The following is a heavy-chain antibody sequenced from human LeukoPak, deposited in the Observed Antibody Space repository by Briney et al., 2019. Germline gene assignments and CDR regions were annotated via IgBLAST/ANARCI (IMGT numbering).Heavy chain of an antibody. V-gene: IGHV1-69*05. CDR1: GGTFCSYA. CDR2: IIPIFGTA. CDR3: ASWPYYDSSPRFDP. Sequence: SVKVSCKASGGTFCSYAISWVRQAPGQGLEWMGGIIPIFGTANYAQKFQGRVTITTDESTSTAYMELSSLRSEDTAVYYCASWPYYDSSPRFDPWGQGTLVTVSS. J-gene: IGHJ5*02. D-gene: IGHD3-22*01.